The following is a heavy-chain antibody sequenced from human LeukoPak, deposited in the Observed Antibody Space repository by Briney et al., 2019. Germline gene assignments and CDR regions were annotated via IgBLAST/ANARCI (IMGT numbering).Heavy chain of an antibody. CDR2: IYYSGST. CDR3: ARDQGGSYNGEYFDY. Sequence: SETLSLTCTVSGGSISSYYWSWIRQPPGKGLEWIGYIYYSGSTNYNPSLKSRVTISVDTSKNQFSLKLSSVTAADTAVYYCARDQGGSYNGEYFDYWGQGTLVTVSS. CDR1: GGSISSYY. D-gene: IGHD1-26*01. V-gene: IGHV4-59*12. J-gene: IGHJ4*02.